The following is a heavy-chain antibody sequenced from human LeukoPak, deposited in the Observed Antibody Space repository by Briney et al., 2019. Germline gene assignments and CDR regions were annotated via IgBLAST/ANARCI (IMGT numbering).Heavy chain of an antibody. Sequence: GGSLRLSCAASGFTFSNYWMHWVRQAPGKGLEWVSSISSSSRHMFYADSVKGRFSISRDNANNSLYLQMNSLRAEDTAVYYCVRDSGSSYGYYFLHWGQGTLVTVSS. CDR2: ISSSSRHM. V-gene: IGHV3-21*01. CDR3: VRDSGSSYGYYFLH. CDR1: GFTFSNYW. J-gene: IGHJ1*01. D-gene: IGHD1-26*01.